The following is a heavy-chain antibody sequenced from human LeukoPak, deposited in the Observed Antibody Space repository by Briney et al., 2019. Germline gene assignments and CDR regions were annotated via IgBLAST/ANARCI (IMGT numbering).Heavy chain of an antibody. Sequence: PGGSLRLSCTASGFTFCDYAMSWFRQAPGKGLEWVGFIRSKAYGGTTEYAASVKGRFTISRDDSKSIAYLQMNSLKTEDTAVYYCTRDYYDFWSGYRQYYFDYWGQGTLVTASS. CDR2: IRSKAYGGTT. V-gene: IGHV3-49*03. CDR3: TRDYYDFWSGYRQYYFDY. CDR1: GFTFCDYA. J-gene: IGHJ4*02. D-gene: IGHD3-3*01.